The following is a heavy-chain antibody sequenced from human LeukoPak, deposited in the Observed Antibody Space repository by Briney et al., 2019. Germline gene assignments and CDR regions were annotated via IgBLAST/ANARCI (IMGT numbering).Heavy chain of an antibody. D-gene: IGHD1-1*01. CDR3: AAMTDWYDVNRFDP. CDR1: GGTFSSYA. Sequence: ASVKVSCKASGGTFSSYAISWVRQAPGQGLEWMGGIIPIFGTANYAQKFQGRVTITADESTSTAYMELSSLRSEDTAVYYCAAMTDWYDVNRFDPWGQGTLVTVSS. V-gene: IGHV1-69*01. CDR2: IIPIFGTA. J-gene: IGHJ5*02.